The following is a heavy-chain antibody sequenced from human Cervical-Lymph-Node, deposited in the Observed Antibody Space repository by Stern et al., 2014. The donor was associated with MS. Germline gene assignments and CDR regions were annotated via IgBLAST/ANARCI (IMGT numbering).Heavy chain of an antibody. Sequence: VQLVQSGGGVVPPGRSLRLSCAASGFTFSNYGMHWVRPAPGKGLEWLAVIWYDGNKKYYADSVKGRFTISRDNSKNTLFLQMSSLTAEDTALYYCARGNWNYEGMGYWGQGTLVTVSS. V-gene: IGHV3-33*01. J-gene: IGHJ4*02. CDR3: ARGNWNYEGMGY. D-gene: IGHD1-7*01. CDR1: GFTFSNYG. CDR2: IWYDGNKK.